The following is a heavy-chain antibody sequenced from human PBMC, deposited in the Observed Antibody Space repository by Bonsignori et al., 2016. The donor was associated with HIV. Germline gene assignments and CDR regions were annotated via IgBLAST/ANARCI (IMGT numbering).Heavy chain of an antibody. CDR1: GFTFSSYS. Sequence: GESLKISCAASGFTFSSYSMNWVRQAPGKGLEWVSSISSSSSYIYYADSVKGRFTISRDNAKNSLYLQMNSLRAEDTAVYYCARDPEMATIDNQWDDAFDIWGQGTMVTVSS. CDR2: ISSSSSYI. V-gene: IGHV3-21*01. J-gene: IGHJ3*02. D-gene: IGHD5-24*01. CDR3: ARDPEMATIDNQWDDAFDI.